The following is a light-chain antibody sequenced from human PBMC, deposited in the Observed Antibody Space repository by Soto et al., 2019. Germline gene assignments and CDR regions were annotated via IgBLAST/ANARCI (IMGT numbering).Light chain of an antibody. CDR2: GAS. J-gene: IGKJ4*01. Sequence: VMTQSPATLSVSPGERATLSCRASQVLGTNFAWYQQKPGQAPSLLIYGASTRATGLPDRFSGSGSGTEFTLTISSLQSEDFAVYFCQQYNRCPLTFGGGTKVEI. V-gene: IGKV3-15*01. CDR3: QQYNRCPLT. CDR1: QVLGTN.